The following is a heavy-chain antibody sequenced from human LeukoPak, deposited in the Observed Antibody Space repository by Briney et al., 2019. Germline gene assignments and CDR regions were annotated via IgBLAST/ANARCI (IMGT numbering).Heavy chain of an antibody. CDR2: ISDIGIGT. J-gene: IGHJ3*02. CDR1: GFIFSNYV. Sequence: GGSLRLSCAASGFIFSNYVMGWVRQAPGKGLELVSSISDIGIGTYYADSVKGRFTIFRDNSKNILYLQMNSLRAEDTAIYYCAKRGGGTMFAFDIWGQGTMVTVSS. D-gene: IGHD3-10*02. CDR3: AKRGGGTMFAFDI. V-gene: IGHV3-23*01.